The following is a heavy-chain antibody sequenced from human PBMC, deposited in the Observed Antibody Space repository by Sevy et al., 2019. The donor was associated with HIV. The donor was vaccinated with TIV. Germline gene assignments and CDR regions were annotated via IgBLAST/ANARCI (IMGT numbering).Heavy chain of an antibody. J-gene: IGHJ6*02. CDR2: IKSEFDGGAI. CDR3: NTDPAYRGYDEEVINYYFYGMDV. Sequence: GGSLRLSCTASGFTFSSAWMSWVRQAPGKGLEWVGRIKSEFDGGAIDYAAPVKGRFTISREDSKNTVYLQMNSLKTEDTAVYYCNTDPAYRGYDEEVINYYFYGMDVWGQGTTVTVSS. CDR1: GFTFSSAW. V-gene: IGHV3-15*01. D-gene: IGHD5-12*01.